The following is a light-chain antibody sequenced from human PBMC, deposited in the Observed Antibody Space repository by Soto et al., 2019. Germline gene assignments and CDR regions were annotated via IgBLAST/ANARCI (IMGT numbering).Light chain of an antibody. Sequence: AIQMTQSPSSLSASVGDRVTITCRASQDISDDVGWYQQTPGKSPNLLISGASRLPSGVPSSFSGSGSGAQFTLTIPSLRPEDSAIYYCLQNHNYPRTFGQGTKVDIK. CDR3: LQNHNYPRT. CDR1: QDISDD. J-gene: IGKJ1*01. CDR2: GAS. V-gene: IGKV1-6*01.